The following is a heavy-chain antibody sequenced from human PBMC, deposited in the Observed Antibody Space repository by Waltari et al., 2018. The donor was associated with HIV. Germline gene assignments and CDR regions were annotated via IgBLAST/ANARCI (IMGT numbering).Heavy chain of an antibody. V-gene: IGHV3-21*01. J-gene: IGHJ5*02. CDR1: GFSFSSYS. CDR2: ISISSNFI. Sequence: EVHLVESGGGLVKRGGSLRLSCAAPGFSFSSYSMNWVRQAPGKGLEWVSSISISSNFIYYADSVKGRFTISRDNAKNSLYLQMKSLRAEDTAVYYCARDGGSPPNRWFDPWGQGTLVTVSS. D-gene: IGHD1-26*01. CDR3: ARDGGSPPNRWFDP.